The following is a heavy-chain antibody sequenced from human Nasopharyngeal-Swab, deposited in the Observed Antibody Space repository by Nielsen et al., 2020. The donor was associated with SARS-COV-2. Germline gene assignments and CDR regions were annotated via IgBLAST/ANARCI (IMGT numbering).Heavy chain of an antibody. J-gene: IGHJ4*02. CDR1: GFAFSSYA. V-gene: IGHV3-23*01. CDR3: AKDGGGWYTSGWYYFDY. D-gene: IGHD6-19*01. Sequence: GESLNISCAASGFAFSSYAMSWVRQTPGKGLEWVSTFSGSSGKTYYADYVKGRFTISRDTSKNTLYLQMNSLRADDTAVYYCAKDGGGWYTSGWYYFDYWGQGALVTVCS. CDR2: FSGSSGKT.